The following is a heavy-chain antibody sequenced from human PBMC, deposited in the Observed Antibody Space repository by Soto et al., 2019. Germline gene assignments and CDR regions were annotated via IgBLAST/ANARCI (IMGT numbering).Heavy chain of an antibody. V-gene: IGHV3-49*03. D-gene: IGHD4-4*01. CDR3: TRGGYSSPVDC. CDR2: IRSKAYGGTT. J-gene: IGHJ4*02. CDR1: GFTFGDYA. Sequence: PGGSLRLSCTASGFTFGDYAMSWFRQAPGKGLEWVGFIRSKAYGGTTEYAASAKGRFTISRDDSKRIAYLQMNSLKTEDTAVYYCTRGGYSSPVDCWGQGTLVTVSS.